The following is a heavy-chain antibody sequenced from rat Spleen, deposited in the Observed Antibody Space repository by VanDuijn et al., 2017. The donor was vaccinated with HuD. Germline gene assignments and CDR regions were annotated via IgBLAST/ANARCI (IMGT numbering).Heavy chain of an antibody. Sequence: EVQLAESGGGLVQPGRSLKLSCAASGFTVSDYYMAWVRQAPTKGLEWVASINTSGGSTYYRDSVKGRFTVSRDNAKSTLYLQMDSLRSEDTATYYCARQGNWARWFPYWGQGTLVTVSS. CDR3: ARQGNWARWFPY. D-gene: IGHD4-6*01. J-gene: IGHJ3*01. CDR1: GFTVSDYY. CDR2: INTSGGST. V-gene: IGHV5-25*01.